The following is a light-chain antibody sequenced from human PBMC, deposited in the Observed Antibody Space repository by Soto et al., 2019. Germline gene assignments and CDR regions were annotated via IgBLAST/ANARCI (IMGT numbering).Light chain of an antibody. CDR3: QHYDGSPRT. CDR2: GVF. J-gene: IGKJ2*01. V-gene: IGKV3-20*01. CDR1: QSVSSNY. Sequence: ETVLTQSRGTVALSPGERATLSCTTSQSVSSNYLAWYQQKPGQAPRLLIYGVFSSATGIPDRFSGSGSGTDFTLTSSGLEPEDSAVYYCQHYDGSPRTFGEGTKLEI.